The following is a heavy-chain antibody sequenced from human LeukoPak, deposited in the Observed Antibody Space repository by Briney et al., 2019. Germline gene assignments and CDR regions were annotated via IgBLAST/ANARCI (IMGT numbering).Heavy chain of an antibody. CDR1: VFTFSSYS. D-gene: IGHD3-16*01. CDR3: ARDPDDYDRPAGDP. CDR2: ISRSSSTI. V-gene: IGHV3-48*01. Sequence: GGSLRLSCASSVFTFSSYSMNWVRQPPAKGLEWVSYISRSSSTIYYADSVKGRFTIPRDNAKTSLYLQMNSLRGEDTAVYYCARDPDDYDRPAGDPWGQETRVTVSS. J-gene: IGHJ5*02.